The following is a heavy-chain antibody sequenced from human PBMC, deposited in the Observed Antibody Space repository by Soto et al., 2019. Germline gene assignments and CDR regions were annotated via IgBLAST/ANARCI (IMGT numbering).Heavy chain of an antibody. CDR2: ISYDGSNK. V-gene: IGHV3-30-3*01. D-gene: IGHD6-6*01. CDR3: ARVWGVEYSSSGRSMDV. Sequence: GGSLRLPCAASGFTFSSYAMHWVRQAPGKGLEWVAVISYDGSNKYYADSVKGRFTISRDNSKNTLYLQMNSLRAEDTAVYYCARVWGVEYSSSGRSMDVWGQGTTVTVSS. CDR1: GFTFSSYA. J-gene: IGHJ6*02.